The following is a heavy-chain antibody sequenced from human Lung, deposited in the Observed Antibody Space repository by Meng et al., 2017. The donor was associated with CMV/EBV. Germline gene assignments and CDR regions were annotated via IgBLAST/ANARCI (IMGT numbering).Heavy chain of an antibody. V-gene: IGHV3-30-3*01. CDR1: GFTFSSYA. CDR2: ISYDGSNK. D-gene: IGHD3-22*01. Sequence: QVQVVESGGGVVQPGRSLRPSCAASGFTFSSYAMHWVRQAPGKGLEWVAVISYDGSNKYYADSVKGRFTISRDNSKNTLYLQMNSLRAEDTAVYYCARDDSSSWGQGTLVTVSS. J-gene: IGHJ5*02. CDR3: ARDDSSS.